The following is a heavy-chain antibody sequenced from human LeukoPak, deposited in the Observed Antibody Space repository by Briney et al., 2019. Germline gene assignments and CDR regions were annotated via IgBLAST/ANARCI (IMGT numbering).Heavy chain of an antibody. D-gene: IGHD6-19*01. CDR1: GYTFTSYS. J-gene: IGHJ4*02. CDR3: AREYSSGWYYFDY. Sequence: GASVKVSCKASGYTFTSYSISWVRQVPGHGLEWMGWISPYNGNTNYAQKLQGRATMTTDTSTSTAYMELRSVGSDDTAVYYCAREYSSGWYYFDYWGQGTLVTVSS. CDR2: ISPYNGNT. V-gene: IGHV1-18*01.